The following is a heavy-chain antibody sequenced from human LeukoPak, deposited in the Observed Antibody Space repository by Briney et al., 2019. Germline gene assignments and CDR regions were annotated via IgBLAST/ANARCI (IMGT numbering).Heavy chain of an antibody. Sequence: PGGSLRLSCAASGFTFSSYEMNWVRQAPGKGLEWVSSISVSSSNYIYYADSVRGRFTLSRDNAKKTLYLQMNSLRAEDTAVYYCARDRTNLLAGYYFYWGQGTLVTVSS. CDR2: ISVSSSNYI. D-gene: IGHD3-9*01. CDR1: GFTFSSYE. J-gene: IGHJ4*02. V-gene: IGHV3-21*04. CDR3: ARDRTNLLAGYYFY.